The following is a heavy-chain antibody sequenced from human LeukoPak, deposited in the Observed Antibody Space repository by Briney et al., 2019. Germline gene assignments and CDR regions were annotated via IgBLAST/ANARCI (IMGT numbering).Heavy chain of an antibody. CDR3: ARKREGAYGMDV. J-gene: IGHJ6*02. CDR2: INPNTGDT. V-gene: IGHV1-2*02. Sequence: ASVKVSCKASGYTFTGYYIHWVRQAPGQGLEWMGWINPNTGDTNYAQDFQGRVTMTRDTSITTAYMELSRLRSDDTALYYCARKREGAYGMDVWGQGTTVTVSS. CDR1: GYTFTGYY. D-gene: IGHD1-26*01.